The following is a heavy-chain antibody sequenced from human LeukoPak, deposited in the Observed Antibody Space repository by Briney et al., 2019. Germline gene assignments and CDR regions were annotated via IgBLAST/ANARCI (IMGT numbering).Heavy chain of an antibody. Sequence: ASVKVSCTASGYTFTGYYMHWVRQAPGQGLEWMGWINPNSGGTNYAQKFQGRVTMTRDTSISTAYMELSSLRSEDTAVYFCARDGVAGTYYFDYWGQGTLVTVSS. V-gene: IGHV1-2*02. CDR3: ARDGVAGTYYFDY. D-gene: IGHD6-19*01. CDR1: GYTFTGYY. CDR2: INPNSGGT. J-gene: IGHJ4*02.